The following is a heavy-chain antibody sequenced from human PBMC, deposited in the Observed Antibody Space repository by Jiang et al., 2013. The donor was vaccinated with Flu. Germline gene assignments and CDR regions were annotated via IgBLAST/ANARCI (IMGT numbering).Heavy chain of an antibody. D-gene: IGHD6-25*01. CDR1: TYSFTNYW. V-gene: IGHV5-10-1*01. CDR2: IDPSDSYT. J-gene: IGHJ4*02. Sequence: RISCQGSTYSFTNYWITWGAPDARESLEWMGRIDPSDSYTTYSPSVQGHVTISADKSITTAYLQWRSLKASDTAIYYCARHALGGSGWHYFDAWGQGTQVTVSS. CDR3: ARHALGGSGWHYFDA.